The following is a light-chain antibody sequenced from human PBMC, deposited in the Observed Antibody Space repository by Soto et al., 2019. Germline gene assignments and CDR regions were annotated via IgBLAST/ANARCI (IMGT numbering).Light chain of an antibody. CDR3: RQRQSWPRT. V-gene: IGKV3-15*01. J-gene: IGKJ1*01. Sequence: EIVMTQSPATLSVSPGERATLSCRASQSVRSNLAWYQQKPGQTPRLLIYGASIRATGVPATFSGSGSGTEFTLSISSLEPEDSAVYYCRQRQSWPRTFGQGTKVDIK. CDR1: QSVRSN. CDR2: GAS.